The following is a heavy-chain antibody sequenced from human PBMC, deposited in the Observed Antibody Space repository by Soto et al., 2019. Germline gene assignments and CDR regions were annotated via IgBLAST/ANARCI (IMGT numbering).Heavy chain of an antibody. CDR3: ARDLWLPHAFDI. CDR2: IYSGGST. Sequence: EVQLVESGGGLVQPGGSLRLSCAASGLTVSSNYMSWVRQAPGKGLEWVSVIYSGGSTYYADSVKGRFTISRDNSKNTLYLQMNSLRAEDTAVYYCARDLWLPHAFDIWGQGTMVTVSS. J-gene: IGHJ3*02. CDR1: GLTVSSNY. V-gene: IGHV3-66*01. D-gene: IGHD5-18*01.